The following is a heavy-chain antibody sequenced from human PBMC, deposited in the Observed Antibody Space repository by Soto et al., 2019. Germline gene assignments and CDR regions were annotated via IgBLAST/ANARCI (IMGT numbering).Heavy chain of an antibody. CDR1: GGSISSSSYY. Sequence: QMQLQESGPGLVKPSETLSLTCTVSGGSISSSSYYWGWIRQPPGKVMVRIGSIYYSVSTYNNPAFNSKFTKSVDTSKHQFSLMLSSVTATVTAVYYCKVYCSGSSCYSSGAFDIWGQGTRVTVSS. V-gene: IGHV4-39*01. CDR2: IYYSVST. J-gene: IGHJ3*02. D-gene: IGHD2-15*01. CDR3: KVYCSGSSCYSSGAFDI.